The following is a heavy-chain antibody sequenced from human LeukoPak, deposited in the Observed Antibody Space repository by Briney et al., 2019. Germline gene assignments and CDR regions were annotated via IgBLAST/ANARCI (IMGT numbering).Heavy chain of an antibody. CDR1: GGSISSYY. CDR2: ISYSGST. V-gene: IGHV4-59*08. J-gene: IGHJ4*02. D-gene: IGHD5-18*01. CDR3: ARRSGATASAIFDY. Sequence: SETLSLTCTVSGGSISSYYWNWIRQPPGKGLEWIGYISYSGSTNYNSSLKSRVTISVDTSKNQLSLKLSSVTAADTAVYYCARRSGATASAIFDYWGQGTLVTVSS.